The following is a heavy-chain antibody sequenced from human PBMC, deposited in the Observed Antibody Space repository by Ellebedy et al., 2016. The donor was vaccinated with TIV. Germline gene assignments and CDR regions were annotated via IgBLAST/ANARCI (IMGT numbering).Heavy chain of an antibody. CDR1: GYTFTSYF. D-gene: IGHD1-20*01. V-gene: IGHV1-46*01. J-gene: IGHJ4*02. Sequence: AASVKVSCKASGYTFTSYFMYWVRQAPGQGLEWMGTINPSVGHTTYAQKPQGRVTMTRDTSTRPVYMELNSLRSEDTAVYYCARGGGYNWNDAYHFDYWGQGTLVAVSS. CDR3: ARGGGYNWNDAYHFDY. CDR2: INPSVGHT.